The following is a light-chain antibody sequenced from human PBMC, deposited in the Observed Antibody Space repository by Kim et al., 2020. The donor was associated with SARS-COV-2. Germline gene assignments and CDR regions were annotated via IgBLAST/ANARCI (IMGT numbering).Light chain of an antibody. J-gene: IGLJ3*02. CDR1: SNIVGNQG. CDR2: RNN. CDR3: SALDSSLSALWV. V-gene: IGLV10-54*02. Sequence: QAGLTQPPSVSKGLRQTATLTCTGNSNIVGNQGAAWLQQHQGHPPKLLSYRNNNRPSGISERFSASRSGNTAFLTITGLQPEDEADYYCSALDSSLSALWVFGGGTKLTVL.